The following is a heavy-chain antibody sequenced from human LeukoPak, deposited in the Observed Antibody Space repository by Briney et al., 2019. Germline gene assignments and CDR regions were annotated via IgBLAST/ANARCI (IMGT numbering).Heavy chain of an antibody. CDR1: GDSISNYY. V-gene: IGHV4-4*09. D-gene: IGHD1-7*01. CDR3: ARGLRVWNYVPPVFDY. J-gene: IGHJ4*02. CDR2: IYTSGST. Sequence: NPSETLSLTCAVSGDSISNYYWSWIRQPPGKGLEWIGYIYTSGSTNYNPSLKSRVTISVDTSKNQFSLKLSSVTAADTAVYYCARGLRVWNYVPPVFDYWGQGTLVTVSS.